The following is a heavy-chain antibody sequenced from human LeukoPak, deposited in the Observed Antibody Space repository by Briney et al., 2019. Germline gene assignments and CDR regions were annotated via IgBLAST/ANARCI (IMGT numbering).Heavy chain of an antibody. J-gene: IGHJ4*02. CDR3: ARGRPYSGGYHLDY. CDR2: IYYSGST. V-gene: IGHV4-39*01. Sequence: KSSETLSLTCTISGDSTSSDRYYGGWVRQPPGKGLEWIGNIYYSGSTYYNPSLKSRVTMSVDTSKSQFFLKLNSVTAADTAVYYCARGRPYSGGYHLDYWGQGTLVTVSP. CDR1: GDSTSSDRYY. D-gene: IGHD1-26*01.